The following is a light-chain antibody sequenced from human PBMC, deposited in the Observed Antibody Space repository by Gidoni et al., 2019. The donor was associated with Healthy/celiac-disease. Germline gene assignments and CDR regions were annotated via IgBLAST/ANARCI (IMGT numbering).Light chain of an antibody. V-gene: IGLV3-21*02. CDR3: QVWDSSSDRVV. J-gene: IGLJ2*01. CDR2: DDS. Sequence: SYVLTQTRSVSVAPGQTARLTCGGHNIGSNSVHWYQQKPGQAPVRVVYDDSDRPSGSPERFSGSNSGNTATLTISRVEAGDEADYYCQVWDSSSDRVVFGGGTKLTVL. CDR1: NIGSNS.